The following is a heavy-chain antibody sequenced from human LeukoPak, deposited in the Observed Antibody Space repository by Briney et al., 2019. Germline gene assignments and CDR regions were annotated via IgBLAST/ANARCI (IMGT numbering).Heavy chain of an antibody. Sequence: GGSLRLSCAASGFTLSTYAMSWVRQTPGKGLEWVAATSSSDAGTYHADSVRGRFTISRDNSKNTLYLQMNSLRAEDTAVYYCAKEGIAAYYYYYMDVWGKGTTVTVSS. D-gene: IGHD6-13*01. CDR2: TSSSDAGT. V-gene: IGHV3-23*01. CDR3: AKEGIAAYYYYYMDV. CDR1: GFTLSTYA. J-gene: IGHJ6*03.